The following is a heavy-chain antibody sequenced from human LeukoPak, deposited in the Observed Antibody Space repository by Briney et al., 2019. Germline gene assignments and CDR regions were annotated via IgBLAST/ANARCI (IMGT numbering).Heavy chain of an antibody. V-gene: IGHV3-48*03. Sequence: GGSLRLSCAASGFTFSSFEMNWVRQAPGKGLEWISYISSSGTTIYYADSVKGRFTISRDNAKNSLYLQMNSLRAEDTAVYYCARDHRDGYNAGDTFDIWGQGTMVTGSS. D-gene: IGHD5-24*01. CDR3: ARDHRDGYNAGDTFDI. J-gene: IGHJ3*02. CDR1: GFTFSSFE. CDR2: ISSSGTTI.